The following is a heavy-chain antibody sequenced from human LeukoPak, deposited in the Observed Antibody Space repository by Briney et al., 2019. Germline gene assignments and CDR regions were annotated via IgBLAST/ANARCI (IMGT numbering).Heavy chain of an antibody. CDR3: ARSRAWELLLDY. CDR1: GFTFSDYY. V-gene: IGHV3-11*01. D-gene: IGHD1-26*01. J-gene: IGHJ4*02. CDR2: ISSSGSTI. Sequence: PGGSLRLSCAASGFTFSDYYMSWIRQAPGKGLEWVSYISSSGSTIYYADSVKGRFTISRDNAKHSLYLQMNSLRAEDTAVYYCARSRAWELLLDYWGQGTLVTVSS.